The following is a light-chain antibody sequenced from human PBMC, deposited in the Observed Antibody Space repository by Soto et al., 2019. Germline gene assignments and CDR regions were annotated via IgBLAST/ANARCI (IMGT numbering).Light chain of an antibody. Sequence: QSALTQPASVSWSPVQSITISCTGTSSDVGGYNYVSWYQQHPGKAPKLMIYEVSNRPSGGSNRFSGSKSGNTASLTISGIQAEDEADYYCSSYTGSSTPYVFGTGTKLTVL. CDR1: SSDVGGYNY. V-gene: IGLV2-14*01. J-gene: IGLJ1*01. CDR2: EVS. CDR3: SSYTGSSTPYV.